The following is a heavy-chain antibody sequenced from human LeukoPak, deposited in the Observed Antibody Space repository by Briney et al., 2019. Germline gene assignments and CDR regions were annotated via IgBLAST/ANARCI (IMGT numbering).Heavy chain of an antibody. V-gene: IGHV4-4*07. CDR2: IYTSGST. CDR1: GGSINNYY. J-gene: IGHJ5*02. Sequence: SETLSLTCTVSGGSINNYYWSWIRQTAGKGLEWVGRIYTSGSTDYNPSLESRVSISVDTSKKQFSLKLSSVTAADTAVYYCAREWGYYDSSGYPDFDPWGQGTLVTVSS. D-gene: IGHD3-22*01. CDR3: AREWGYYDSSGYPDFDP.